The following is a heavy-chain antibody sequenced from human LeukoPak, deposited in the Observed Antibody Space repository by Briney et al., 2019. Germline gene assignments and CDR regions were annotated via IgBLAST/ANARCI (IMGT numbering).Heavy chain of an antibody. CDR3: ARDRRYRYGSGSYSTAHDY. Sequence: ASVKVSCKASGYTFTSYVISWVRQAPGQGLEWMGWINAYNGNTNYAQKLQGRVTMTTDTSTSTAYMELRSLRSDDTAVYYCARDRRYRYGSGSYSTAHDYWGQGTLVTVSS. J-gene: IGHJ4*02. V-gene: IGHV1-18*01. CDR1: GYTFTSYV. CDR2: INAYNGNT. D-gene: IGHD3-10*01.